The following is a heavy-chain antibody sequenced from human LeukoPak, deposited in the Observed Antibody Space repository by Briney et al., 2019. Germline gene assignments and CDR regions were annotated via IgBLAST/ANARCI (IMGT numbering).Heavy chain of an antibody. D-gene: IGHD4-11*01. Sequence: SETLSLTCTVSGDSISGSSYYWGWIRQPPGKGLEWIGSFSYSGITLYNPSLKSRVTISVDTSTNQFSLKLSSVTAPDTAVYYCARGFSNSRFDYWGQGTLGTVSS. CDR1: GDSISGSSYY. CDR2: FSYSGIT. CDR3: ARGFSNSRFDY. J-gene: IGHJ4*02. V-gene: IGHV4-39*07.